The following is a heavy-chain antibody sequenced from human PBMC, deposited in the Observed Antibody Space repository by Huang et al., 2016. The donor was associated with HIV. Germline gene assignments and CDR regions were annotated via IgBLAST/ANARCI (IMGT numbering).Heavy chain of an antibody. V-gene: IGHV5-51*01. J-gene: IGHJ4*02. D-gene: IGHD3-22*01. CDR1: GFSFTNYW. Sequence: EVQLAQSGAEVKKPGESLKISCKGSGFSFTNYWIGWVRQMPGKGLEWMAIIYPGDSDTKYSPSFQGQVTISADKSISTAYLQWSSLKASDTAMYYCARSTSGYYYRTDYWGQGTLVTVSS. CDR2: IYPGDSDT. CDR3: ARSTSGYYYRTDY.